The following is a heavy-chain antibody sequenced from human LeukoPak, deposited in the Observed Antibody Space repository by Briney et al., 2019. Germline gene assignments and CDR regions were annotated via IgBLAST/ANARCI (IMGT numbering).Heavy chain of an antibody. CDR3: ARGATINDFTLDY. D-gene: IGHD5-12*01. J-gene: IGHJ4*02. CDR2: ISYDGSNK. V-gene: IGHV3-30*03. Sequence: GGSLRLSCAASGFTFSSYGMHWVRQAPGKGLEWVAVISYDGSNKYYADSVKGRFTISRDNSKNTLYLQMNSPRAEDTAVYYCARGATINDFTLDYWGQGTLVTVSS. CDR1: GFTFSSYG.